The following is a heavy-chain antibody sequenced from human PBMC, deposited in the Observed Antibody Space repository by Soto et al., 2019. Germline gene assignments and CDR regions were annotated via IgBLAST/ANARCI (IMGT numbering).Heavy chain of an antibody. CDR1: GFIFSDHY. V-gene: IGHV3-72*01. CDR3: TRVYCSDSGGCYPDY. Sequence: EVQLEESGGGLVQPGGSLRLSCAASGFIFSDHYMDWVRQAPGKGLEWVGRTKNKANSYSREYAAPVKGRFIVSRDESKKSLNLQINSLKTEDTSVHYCTRVYCSDSGGCYPDYWGQGTLVTVSS. J-gene: IGHJ4*02. CDR2: TKNKANSYSR. D-gene: IGHD3-22*01.